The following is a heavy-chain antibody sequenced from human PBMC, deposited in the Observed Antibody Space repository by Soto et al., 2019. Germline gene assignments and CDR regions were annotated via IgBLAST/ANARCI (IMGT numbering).Heavy chain of an antibody. J-gene: IGHJ3*02. V-gene: IGHV3-23*01. D-gene: IGHD4-17*01. CDR1: GFTFSSYA. Sequence: GGSLRLSCAASGFTFSSYAMSWVRQAPGKGLEWVSAISGSGGSTYYADSVKGRFTISRDNSKNTLYLQMNSLRAEDTAVYYCAKGPQPIYGDYSRGAFDIWGQGTMVTVSS. CDR3: AKGPQPIYGDYSRGAFDI. CDR2: ISGSGGST.